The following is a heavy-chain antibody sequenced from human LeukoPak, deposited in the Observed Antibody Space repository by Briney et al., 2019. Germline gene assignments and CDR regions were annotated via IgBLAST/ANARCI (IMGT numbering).Heavy chain of an antibody. D-gene: IGHD2-2*01. J-gene: IGHJ4*02. CDR3: CSTNSLDY. Sequence: GGSLRLSCVASGFTSSHSWLNWLRQAPGQGPEWVADIKKDGSETYYVDSVRGRFIISRDNARNSVYLQMNSLRVEDTAVYYCCSTNSLDYWGQGTLVTVPS. CDR1: GFTSSHSW. CDR2: IKKDGSET. V-gene: IGHV3-7*01.